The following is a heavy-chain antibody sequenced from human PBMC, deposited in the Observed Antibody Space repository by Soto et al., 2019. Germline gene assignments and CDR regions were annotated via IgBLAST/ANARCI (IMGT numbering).Heavy chain of an antibody. D-gene: IGHD6-13*01. V-gene: IGHV5-10-1*01. CDR3: ATHAGTNANEDYYYYGMDV. J-gene: IGHJ6*02. CDR2: IDPSDSYT. CDR1: GYSFTSYW. Sequence: GESLKISCKGSGYSFTSYWISWVRQMPGKGLEWMGRIDPSDSYTNYSPSFQGHVTISADKSISTAYLQWSSLKASDTAMYYCATHAGTNANEDYYYYGMDVWGQGTTVTVSS.